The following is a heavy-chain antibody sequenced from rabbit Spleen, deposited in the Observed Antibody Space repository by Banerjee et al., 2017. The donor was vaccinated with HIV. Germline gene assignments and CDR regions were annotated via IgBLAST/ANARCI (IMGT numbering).Heavy chain of an antibody. D-gene: IGHD6-1*01. CDR1: GFSFSSYY. CDR3: ARCDGGGYAATL. Sequence: QEQLVESGGGLVQPEGSLTLTCTASGFSFSSYYMCWVRQAPGKGLEWIGCIDTYSSGRTYYANWANGRFAISKTSSTTVTLQVTSLTAADTATYFCARCDGGGYAATLWVQGTLVTVS. J-gene: IGHJ3*01. V-gene: IGHV1S45*01. CDR2: IDTYSSGRT.